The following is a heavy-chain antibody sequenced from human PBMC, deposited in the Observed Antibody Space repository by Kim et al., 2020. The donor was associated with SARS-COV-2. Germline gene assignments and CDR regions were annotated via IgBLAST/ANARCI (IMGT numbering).Heavy chain of an antibody. D-gene: IGHD3-10*01. CDR2: IKQDGSEK. Sequence: GGSLRLSCAASGFTFSSYWMGWVRQAPGKGLEWVANIKQDGSEKYYVDSVKGRFTISRDNAKNSLYLQMNSLRAEDTAVYYCARGETYGSGSCDYWGQGTLVTVAS. J-gene: IGHJ4*02. V-gene: IGHV3-7*01. CDR3: ARGETYGSGSCDY. CDR1: GFTFSSYW.